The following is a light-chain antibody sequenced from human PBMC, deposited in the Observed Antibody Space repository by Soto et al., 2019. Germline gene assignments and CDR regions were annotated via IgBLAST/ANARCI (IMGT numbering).Light chain of an antibody. V-gene: IGKV3-20*01. J-gene: IGKJ1*01. Sequence: EIVLTQSPDTLSLFPGERATLSCRASQSVSSTYLAWYQQKLGQAPRLLIFGASSRATGIPDRFSGSGSGTDFTLTISRLEPEDFAVYYCQQYGSSRWTFGQGTK. CDR3: QQYGSSRWT. CDR1: QSVSSTY. CDR2: GAS.